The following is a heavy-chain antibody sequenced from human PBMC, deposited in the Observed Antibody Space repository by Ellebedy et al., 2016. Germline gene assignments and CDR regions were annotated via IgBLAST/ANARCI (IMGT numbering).Heavy chain of an antibody. V-gene: IGHV4-61*08. CDR1: GGSVVNYGAY. CDR2: IYYTGST. Sequence: SETLSLTXLVSGGSVVNYGAYWSWIRQPPGRGPEWIGHIYYTGSTKFNPSLKSRVTMSVDTSKSQFSLKLNSVTAADTAVYYCARGLYFDSSGYHYWFDPWGQGILVTVSA. CDR3: ARGLYFDSSGYHYWFDP. D-gene: IGHD3-22*01. J-gene: IGHJ5*02.